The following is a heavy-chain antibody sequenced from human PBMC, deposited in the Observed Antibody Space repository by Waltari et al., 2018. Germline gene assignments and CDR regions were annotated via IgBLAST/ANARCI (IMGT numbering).Heavy chain of an antibody. CDR3: ARASKLRYFDWLWVHPPDY. D-gene: IGHD3-9*01. Sequence: QVQLVQSGAEVKKPGASVKVSCKASGYTFTSYGISWVRQAPGQGLEWMGWISAYNGNTNYAQNLQGRVTMTTDTSTSTAYMELRSLRSDDTAVYYCARASKLRYFDWLWVHPPDYWGQGTLVTVSS. CDR1: GYTFTSYG. CDR2: ISAYNGNT. J-gene: IGHJ4*02. V-gene: IGHV1-18*01.